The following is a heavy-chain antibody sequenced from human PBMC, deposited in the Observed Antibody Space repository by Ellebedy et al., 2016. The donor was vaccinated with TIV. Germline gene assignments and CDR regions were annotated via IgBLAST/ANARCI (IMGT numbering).Heavy chain of an antibody. CDR3: ARDIRAIGYCSGGSCYPPEDY. CDR2: ISYDGSNK. Sequence: GGSLRLSCAASGFTFSSYGMHWVRQAPGKGLEWVAVISYDGSNKYYADSVKGRFTIPRDNSKNTLYLQMNSLRAEDTAVYYCARDIRAIGYCSGGSCYPPEDYWGQGTLVTVSS. D-gene: IGHD2-15*01. V-gene: IGHV3-30*03. CDR1: GFTFSSYG. J-gene: IGHJ4*02.